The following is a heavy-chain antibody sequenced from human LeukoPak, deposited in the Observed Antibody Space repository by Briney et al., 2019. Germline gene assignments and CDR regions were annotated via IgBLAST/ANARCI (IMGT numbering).Heavy chain of an antibody. D-gene: IGHD1-14*01. CDR2: ITGSGTTT. CDR3: ARGTLNIPGEHGAFDY. V-gene: IGHV3-48*03. J-gene: IGHJ4*02. Sequence: GGSLRLSCAASGFTFSSYEMNWVRQAPGKGLEWISYITGSGTTTYYADSVKGRFTVSRDNARNSLYLQMSSLRADDTAVYYCARGTLNIPGEHGAFDYWGQGTLVTVSS. CDR1: GFTFSSYE.